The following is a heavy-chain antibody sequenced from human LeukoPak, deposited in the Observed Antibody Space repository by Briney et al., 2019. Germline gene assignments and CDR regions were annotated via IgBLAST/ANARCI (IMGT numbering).Heavy chain of an antibody. J-gene: IGHJ4*02. CDR3: ARDAPWLGTMIVVANYFDY. CDR2: INPSGGST. V-gene: IGHV1-46*01. Sequence: ASVKASCKAFGYIFTSYYMHWVRQAPGQGLEWMGIINPSGGSTSYAQKFQGRVTMNRDTSTSTVYMELSSPRSEDTAVYYCARDAPWLGTMIVVANYFDYWGQGTLVTVSS. CDR1: GYIFTSYY. D-gene: IGHD3-22*01.